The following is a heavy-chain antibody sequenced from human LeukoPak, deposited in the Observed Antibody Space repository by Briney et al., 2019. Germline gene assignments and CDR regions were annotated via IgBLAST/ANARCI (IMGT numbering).Heavy chain of an antibody. J-gene: IGHJ3*02. CDR1: GYYISSGYY. V-gene: IGHV4-38-2*01. D-gene: IGHD5-18*01. CDR2: IYHSGST. CDR3: ARGTTMVTSAFDI. Sequence: SETLSLTCAVSGYYISSGYYWGWIRQPPGKGLEWIGSIYHSGSTYYNPSLKSRVTISVDTSKNQFSLKLSSVTAADTAVYYCARGTTMVTSAFDIWGQGTMVTVSS.